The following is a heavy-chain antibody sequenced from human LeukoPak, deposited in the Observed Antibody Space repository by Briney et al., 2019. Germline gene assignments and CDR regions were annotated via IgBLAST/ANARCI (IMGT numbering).Heavy chain of an antibody. CDR3: AKDNYYYGSGSFFVDY. CDR1: GFTFSSYG. D-gene: IGHD3-10*01. J-gene: IGHJ4*02. Sequence: GGSLRLSCAASGFTFSSYGMHWARQAPGKGLEWMAFIRYDGSNKYYADSVKGRFTISRDNSKNTLYLQMNSPRAEDTAVYYCAKDNYYYGSGSFFVDYWGQGTLVTVSS. CDR2: IRYDGSNK. V-gene: IGHV3-30*02.